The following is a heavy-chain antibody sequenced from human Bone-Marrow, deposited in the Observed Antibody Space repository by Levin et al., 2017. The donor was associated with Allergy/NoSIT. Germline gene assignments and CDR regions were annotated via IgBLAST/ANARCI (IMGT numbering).Heavy chain of an antibody. V-gene: IGHV3-33*01. CDR1: GFTFSRSG. CDR3: ARDKNTGYIDY. D-gene: IGHD5-12*01. CDR2: IWFDGSNE. J-gene: IGHJ4*02. Sequence: GESLKISCAASGFTFSRSGMHWVRQAPGKGLEWVAIIWFDGSNEYYADSVKGRFTISRDNSNNTLSLQMNSLRVDDTAVYCCARDKNTGYIDYWGQGTLVTVSS.